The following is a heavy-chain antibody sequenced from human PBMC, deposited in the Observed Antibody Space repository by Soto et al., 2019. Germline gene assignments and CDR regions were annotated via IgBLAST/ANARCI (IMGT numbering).Heavy chain of an antibody. CDR2: ISTYNGNT. J-gene: IGHJ4*02. CDR3: ASGSNGDY. V-gene: IGHV1-18*01. CDR1: GYTFTSYG. D-gene: IGHD1-26*01. Sequence: QVQLVQSGAEVKKPGASVKVSCKASGYTFTSYGISWVRQAPGQGLEWMGWISTYNGNTNYAQKLQGRVTLTADTSATTAYMELRSLRSDYAAVYYCASGSNGDYWGQGAQVTVSS.